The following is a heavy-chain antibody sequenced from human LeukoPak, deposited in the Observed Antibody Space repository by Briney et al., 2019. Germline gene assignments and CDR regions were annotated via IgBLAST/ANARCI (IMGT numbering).Heavy chain of an antibody. CDR3: ARRGGTPFYDY. J-gene: IGHJ4*02. CDR2: ICADSQI. D-gene: IGHD1-14*01. CDR1: GYYFTDYW. V-gene: IGHV5-51*01. Sequence: GESLKISCKTSGYYFTDYWIGWVRQKPGKGLEWMGIICADSQITYSPSFQGQVTFSADRSKDTAYLRWSSLKASDTAMYYCARRGGTPFYDYWGQGTLGTVSP.